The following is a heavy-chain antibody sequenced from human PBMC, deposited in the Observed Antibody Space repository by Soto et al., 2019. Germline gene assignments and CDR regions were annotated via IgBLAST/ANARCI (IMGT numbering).Heavy chain of an antibody. CDR3: ASLAGDSGYVNWFDP. J-gene: IGHJ5*02. Sequence: SETLSLTCAVYGGSFSGYYWSWIRQPPGKGLEWIGEINHSGSTNYNPSLKSRVTISVDTSKNQFSLKLSSVTAADTAVYYCASLAGDSGYVNWFDPWGQGTLVTVSS. V-gene: IGHV4-34*01. CDR2: INHSGST. D-gene: IGHD5-12*01. CDR1: GGSFSGYY.